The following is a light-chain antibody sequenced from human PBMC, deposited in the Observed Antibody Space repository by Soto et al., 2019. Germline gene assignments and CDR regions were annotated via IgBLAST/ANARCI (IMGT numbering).Light chain of an antibody. CDR1: QSVSSY. CDR2: DAS. V-gene: IGKV3-11*01. Sequence: EIVLTQSPATLSLSPGERATLSCRASQSVSSYLAWYQQKPGQAPRLLIYDASNRATGIPARFSGSGSGTDFTLTISSLEPEDFAVYYCQQRSNWPPRTFGQGTKVESK. J-gene: IGKJ1*01. CDR3: QQRSNWPPRT.